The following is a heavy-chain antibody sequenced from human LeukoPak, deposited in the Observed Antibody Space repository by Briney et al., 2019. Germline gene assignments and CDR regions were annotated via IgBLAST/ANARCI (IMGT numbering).Heavy chain of an antibody. J-gene: IGHJ4*02. CDR1: GGSISSSTYY. CDR3: ARPYSSSWKGGFDY. Sequence: PSETLSLTCTVSGGSISSSTYYWGWIRQSPGKGLEWIGSIYYSGSTYYNPSLKSRVTISADTSKNQFSLKLSSVTAADTAVYYCARPYSSSWKGGFDYWGQGTLVTVSS. D-gene: IGHD6-13*01. CDR2: IYYSGST. V-gene: IGHV4-39*01.